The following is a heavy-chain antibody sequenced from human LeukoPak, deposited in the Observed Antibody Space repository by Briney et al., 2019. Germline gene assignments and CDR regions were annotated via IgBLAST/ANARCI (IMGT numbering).Heavy chain of an antibody. CDR1: GGSISSGGYY. Sequence: SQTLSLTCTVSGGSISSGGYYWSWIRQHPGKGLEWIGYIYYSGSTYYNPSLQSRVTTSVDTSKNQFSLKLSSVTAADTAVYYCARSLYYDFWSGYSAPYYYYGMDVWGQGTTVTVSS. D-gene: IGHD3-3*01. J-gene: IGHJ6*02. CDR2: IYYSGST. CDR3: ARSLYYDFWSGYSAPYYYYGMDV. V-gene: IGHV4-31*03.